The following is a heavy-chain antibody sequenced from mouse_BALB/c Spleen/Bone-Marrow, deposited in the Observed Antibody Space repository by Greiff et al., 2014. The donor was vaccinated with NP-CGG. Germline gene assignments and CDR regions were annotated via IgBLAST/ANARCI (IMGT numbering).Heavy chain of an antibody. CDR1: GYTLTSYW. Sequence: VKLVESGAELVKPGASVKLSCKASGYTLTSYWMHWVKQRPGQGLEWIGEINPSNGRTNYNEKFKSKATLTVDKSSRTAYMQLSSLTSEDSAVFYCARCYYGNYFDYWGQGTTLTVSS. D-gene: IGHD2-1*01. V-gene: IGHV1S81*02. J-gene: IGHJ2*01. CDR3: ARCYYGNYFDY. CDR2: INPSNGRT.